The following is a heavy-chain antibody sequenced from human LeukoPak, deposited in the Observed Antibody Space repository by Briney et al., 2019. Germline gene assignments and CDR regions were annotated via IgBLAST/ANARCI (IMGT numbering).Heavy chain of an antibody. V-gene: IGHV1-69*01. CDR1: GGTFSSYA. CDR3: ARGGSSGYYFFPSGNGDAFDI. J-gene: IGHJ3*02. CDR2: IIPIFGTA. D-gene: IGHD3-22*01. Sequence: SVKVSXKASGGTFSSYAISWVRQAPGQGLEWMGGIIPIFGTANYAQKFQGRVTITADESTSTAYMELNSLRSEDTAVYYCARGGSSGYYFFPSGNGDAFDIWGQGTMVTVSS.